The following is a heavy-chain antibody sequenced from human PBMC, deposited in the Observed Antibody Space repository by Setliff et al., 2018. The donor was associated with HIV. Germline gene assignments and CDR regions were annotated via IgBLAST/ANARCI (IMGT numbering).Heavy chain of an antibody. CDR2: IKPNRGVT. CDR1: GFAFTNFH. V-gene: IGHV1-2*02. J-gene: IGHJ4*02. Sequence: ASVKVSCKASGFAFTNFHIHWVRQAPGQGLEWMGSIKPNRGVTKYAQTFQGRVTMTRDTSISPAYMELSRLRSDDTAVYFCARARDGFNFGLKYWGEGTLVTVSS. D-gene: IGHD3-10*01. CDR3: ARARDGFNFGLKY.